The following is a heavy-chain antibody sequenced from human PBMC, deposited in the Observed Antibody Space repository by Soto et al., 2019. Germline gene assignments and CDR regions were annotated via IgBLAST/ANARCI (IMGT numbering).Heavy chain of an antibody. J-gene: IGHJ6*02. CDR2: INPSGGYT. CDR3: ASSRSMGDWSASVTTYAYCMDV. V-gene: IGHV1-46*01. Sequence: QVQLVQSGAEVKKPGASVKVSCQTSGYTFTSYYIHWVRQAPGQGLAWRGIINPSGGYTKYSKKLQYRVTMTRDAATNIVYMELRSLTSEDTAVYFCASSRSMGDWSASVTTYAYCMDVWGQGTTVTVSS. CDR1: GYTFTSYY. D-gene: IGHD3-3*01.